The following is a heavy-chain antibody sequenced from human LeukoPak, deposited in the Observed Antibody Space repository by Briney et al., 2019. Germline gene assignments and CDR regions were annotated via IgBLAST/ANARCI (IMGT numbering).Heavy chain of an antibody. D-gene: IGHD4-17*01. V-gene: IGHV3-73*01. CDR2: IRSKANSYAT. J-gene: IGHJ4*02. CDR1: GFTFSGSA. CDR3: SRDYGVLFDY. Sequence: GGSLRLSCAASGFTFSGSAIHWVRQASGKGLELFVRIRSKANSYATSSAASVKGRFTISRDDSKNTAYLQMNSLKTEDTAVYYCSRDYGVLFDYWGQGALVTVSS.